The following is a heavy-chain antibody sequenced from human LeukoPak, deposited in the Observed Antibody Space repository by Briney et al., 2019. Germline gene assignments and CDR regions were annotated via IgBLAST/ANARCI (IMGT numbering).Heavy chain of an antibody. CDR1: GFTLSSSA. Sequence: GGSLRLSCAASGFTLSSSAMNWVRQAPGKGLEWVSSINNVGSHIYYAGSVKGRFTISRDNAKNSLYLQMNSLRAEDTALYYCAKDTYYYDNSGYYYPDYWGQGTLVTVSS. CDR3: AKDTYYYDNSGYYYPDY. J-gene: IGHJ4*02. V-gene: IGHV3-21*04. D-gene: IGHD3-22*01. CDR2: INNVGSHI.